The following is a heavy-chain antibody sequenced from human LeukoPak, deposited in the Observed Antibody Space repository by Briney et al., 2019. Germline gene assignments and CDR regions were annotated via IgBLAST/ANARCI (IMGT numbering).Heavy chain of an antibody. J-gene: IGHJ4*02. D-gene: IGHD3-22*01. CDR3: ARDTFYYYDSSGYPDY. CDR1: GFTFSSYA. V-gene: IGHV3-30-3*01. Sequence: PGGSLRLSCAASGFTFSSYAMHWVRQAPGKGLEWVAVISYDGSSKYYADSVKGRFTISRDNSKNTLYLQMNSLRAEDTAVYYCARDTFYYYDSSGYPDYWGQGTLVTVSS. CDR2: ISYDGSSK.